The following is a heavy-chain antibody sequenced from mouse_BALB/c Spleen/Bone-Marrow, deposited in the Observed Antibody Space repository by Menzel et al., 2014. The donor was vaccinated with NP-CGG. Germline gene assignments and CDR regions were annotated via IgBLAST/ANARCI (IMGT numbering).Heavy chain of an antibody. V-gene: IGHV1-7*01. CDR1: GHTFTSYW. CDR3: ARGNYEAMDY. J-gene: IGHJ4*01. Sequence: LEESGAELAKPGASVKMSCKASGHTFTSYWMHWVKQRPGQGLEWIGYINPSTGYTEYNQKFKDKATLTADKSSSTAYMQLSSLTSEDSAVYYCARGNYEAMDYWGQGTSVTVSS. D-gene: IGHD2-1*01. CDR2: INPSTGYT.